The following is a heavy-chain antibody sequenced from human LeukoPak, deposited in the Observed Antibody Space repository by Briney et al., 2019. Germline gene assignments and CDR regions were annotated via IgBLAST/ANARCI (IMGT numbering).Heavy chain of an antibody. CDR3: ARDLDYYDSSGYYYNDY. Sequence: GGSLRLSCAASGFTFSSYSMNWVRQAPGKGLEWVSSISSSSSYIYYADSVKGRFTISRDNAKNSLYLQMNSLGAEDTAVYYCARDLDYYDSSGYYYNDYWGQGTLVTVSS. CDR1: GFTFSSYS. CDR2: ISSSSSYI. J-gene: IGHJ4*02. D-gene: IGHD3-22*01. V-gene: IGHV3-21*01.